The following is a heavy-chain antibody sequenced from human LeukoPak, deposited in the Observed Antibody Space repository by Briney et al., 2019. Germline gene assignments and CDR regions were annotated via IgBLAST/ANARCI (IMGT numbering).Heavy chain of an antibody. Sequence: PSETLSLTCTVSGGSISSSSYYWGWIRQPPGKGLEWIGSIYYSGSTYYNPSLKSRVTISVDTSKNQFSLKLSSVTAADTAVYYCARDQRDIVVVVAATGFDYWGQGTLVTVSS. CDR3: ARDQRDIVVVVAATGFDY. CDR1: GGSISSSSYY. V-gene: IGHV4-39*07. D-gene: IGHD2-15*01. CDR2: IYYSGST. J-gene: IGHJ4*02.